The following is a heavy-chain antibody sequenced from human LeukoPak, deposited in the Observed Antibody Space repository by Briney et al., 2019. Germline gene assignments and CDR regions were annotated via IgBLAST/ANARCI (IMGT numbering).Heavy chain of an antibody. CDR3: ARHFCSGDNCYYFDY. D-gene: IGHD2-15*01. J-gene: IGHJ4*02. CDR1: GGSMSPYH. V-gene: IGHV4-59*08. CDR2: IYYSGST. Sequence: SETLSLTCTVSGGSMSPYHWGWIRQPPGKGLEWTGYIYYSGSTNYNPSLNSRVTISVDTSKNQFSLRLSSVTAADTAVYYCARHFCSGDNCYYFDYWGQGTLVTVSS.